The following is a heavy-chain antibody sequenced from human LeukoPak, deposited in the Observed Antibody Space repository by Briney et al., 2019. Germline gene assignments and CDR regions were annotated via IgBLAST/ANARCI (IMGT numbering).Heavy chain of an antibody. CDR3: ARDRSCSSTSCLTYYYYGMDV. D-gene: IGHD2-2*01. CDR1: GGSFSGYY. V-gene: IGHV4-34*01. CDR2: INHSGST. J-gene: IGHJ6*02. Sequence: SETLSLTCAVYGGSFSGYYWSWIRQPPGKGLEWIGEINHSGSTNYNPSLKSRVTISVDTSKNQFSLKLSSVTAADTAVYYCARDRSCSSTSCLTYYYYGMDVWGQGTTVTVSS.